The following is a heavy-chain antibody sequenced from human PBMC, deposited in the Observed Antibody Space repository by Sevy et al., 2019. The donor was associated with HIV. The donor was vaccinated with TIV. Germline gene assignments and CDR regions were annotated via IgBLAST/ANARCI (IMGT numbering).Heavy chain of an antibody. J-gene: IGHJ5*01. CDR2: IWYDGRTE. D-gene: IGHD1-1*01. CDR1: GFTFRSFS. CDR3: ARDAARVIVPTAGFDS. V-gene: IGHV3-33*01. Sequence: GVSLRLSCVASGFTFRSFSMHWVRQAPGKGLEWVAAIWYDGRTERYADSVQGRFTISRDNSKKTLYLQMNSLRDEDTAIYYCARDAARVIVPTAGFDSWGQGTLVTVSS.